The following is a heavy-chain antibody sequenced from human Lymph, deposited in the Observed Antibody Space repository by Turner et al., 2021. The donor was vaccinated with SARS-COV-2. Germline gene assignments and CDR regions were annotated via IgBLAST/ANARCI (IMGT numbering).Heavy chain of an antibody. CDR2: IKQDGSEK. Sequence: EVQLVESGGDLVQPGGSLRLSCAASGFTFSYYWLGWVRQGPGKGLEWVANIKQDGSEKYYVDSVKGRFTISRDNAKNSLFLQMNSLRAEDTAVYYCARMGSSSWYFDYWGQGTLVTVSS. V-gene: IGHV3-7*01. CDR1: GFTFSYYW. J-gene: IGHJ4*02. CDR3: ARMGSSSWYFDY. D-gene: IGHD1-26*01.